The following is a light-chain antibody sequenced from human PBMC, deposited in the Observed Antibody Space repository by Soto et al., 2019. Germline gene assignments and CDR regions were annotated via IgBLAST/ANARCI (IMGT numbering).Light chain of an antibody. CDR2: DNN. CDR3: GSWDDTLGAGI. Sequence: QSVLTQPPSVSAAPGQKVTISCSGGSSNIGDNYVSWYQHLPGTAPKLLIYDNNLRPSGIADRCSGSESGTAATLGISGLQLGDEADYYCGSWDDTLGAGIFGGGTKVTVL. V-gene: IGLV1-51*01. J-gene: IGLJ2*01. CDR1: SSNIGDNY.